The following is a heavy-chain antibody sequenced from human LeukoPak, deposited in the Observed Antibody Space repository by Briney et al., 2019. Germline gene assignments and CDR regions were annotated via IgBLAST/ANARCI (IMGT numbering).Heavy chain of an antibody. J-gene: IGHJ6*02. CDR1: GFTFSSYA. Sequence: GGSLRLSCAASGFTFSSYAMSWVRQAPGKGLEWVSAISGSGGSTYYADSVKGRFTISRDNSKNTLYLQMNSLRAEDTAVYYCADRPYYYYYGMDVWGQGTTVTVSS. CDR3: ADRPYYYYYGMDV. CDR2: ISGSGGST. V-gene: IGHV3-23*01.